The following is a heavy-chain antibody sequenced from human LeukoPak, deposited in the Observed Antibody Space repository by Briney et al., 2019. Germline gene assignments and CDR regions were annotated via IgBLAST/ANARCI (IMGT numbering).Heavy chain of an antibody. CDR3: ARSSLRTQIDY. CDR2: IYYSGST. CDR1: GGSISSYY. J-gene: IGHJ4*02. V-gene: IGHV4-59*08. Sequence: SETLSLTCTVSGGSISSYYWSWIRQPPGKGLEWIGYIYYSGSTNYNPSLKSRVTISVDTSKNQFSLKLSSVTAADTAVYYCARSSLRTQIDYWGQGTLVTVSS. D-gene: IGHD3-16*01.